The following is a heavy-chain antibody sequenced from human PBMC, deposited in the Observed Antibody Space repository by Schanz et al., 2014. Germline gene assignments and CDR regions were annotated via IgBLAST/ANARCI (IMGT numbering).Heavy chain of an antibody. J-gene: IGHJ3*01. CDR3: ARDGGRDGYNLAFDV. Sequence: EVQLVESGGGLIQPGGSLRLSCAVSGFTVNTNYMSWVRQAPGKGLEWISSMYINSGSTQYADSVKGRCIISRDSSKNTLFLQMNSVRAEDTCVYFCARDGGRDGYNLAFDVWGQGTLVTVSS. D-gene: IGHD5-12*01. CDR1: GFTVNTNY. V-gene: IGHV3-53*01. CDR2: MYINSGST.